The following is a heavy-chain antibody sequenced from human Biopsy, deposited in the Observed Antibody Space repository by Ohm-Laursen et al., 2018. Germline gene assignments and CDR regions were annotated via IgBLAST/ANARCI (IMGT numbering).Heavy chain of an antibody. D-gene: IGHD7-27*01. CDR3: ARLTGDPSY. J-gene: IGHJ4*02. CDR2: IYHTGST. Sequence: SETLSLTCTVSGDSISSYYWSWIRQFPGKGLEWIAYIYHTGSTYYNPSLKSRLSIAIDTSKNQFSVSLRSVTAADTAVYYCARLTGDPSYWGQGILVTVSS. CDR1: GDSISSYY. V-gene: IGHV4-59*06.